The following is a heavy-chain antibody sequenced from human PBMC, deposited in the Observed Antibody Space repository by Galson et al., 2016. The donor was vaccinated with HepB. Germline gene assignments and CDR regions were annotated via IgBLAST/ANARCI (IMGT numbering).Heavy chain of an antibody. V-gene: IGHV3-23*01. J-gene: IGHJ4*02. CDR3: AVWLQAHFDH. CDR2: MSPGRPNT. D-gene: IGHD5-24*01. Sequence: SLRLSCAASGFAFSNSAMGWIRQVPGKGLEWVSTMSPGRPNTHYADSVWSRFTISRDDAKDTVFLHMYSLRDEDTAVYYCAVWLQAHFDHWGQGTFVAVSS. CDR1: GFAFSNSA.